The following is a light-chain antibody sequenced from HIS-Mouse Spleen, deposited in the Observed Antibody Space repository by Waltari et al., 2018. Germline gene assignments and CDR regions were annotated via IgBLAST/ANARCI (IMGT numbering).Light chain of an antibody. CDR1: ALPKKY. CDR2: EDS. V-gene: IGLV3-10*01. CDR3: YSTDSSGNHRV. Sequence: SYELTQPPSVSLSPGHTAMITCHGDALPKKYAYCYQQNSGQAPVLVIYEDSKRPSGIPERVSGSSSGTMATLTISGAQVEDEADYYCYSTDSSGNHRVFGGGTKLTVL. J-gene: IGLJ2*01.